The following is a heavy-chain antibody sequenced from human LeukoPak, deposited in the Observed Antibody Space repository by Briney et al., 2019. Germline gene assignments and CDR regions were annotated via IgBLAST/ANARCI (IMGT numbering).Heavy chain of an antibody. CDR2: IYSGGST. CDR1: GFTVNNHY. V-gene: IGHV3-53*01. J-gene: IGHJ5*01. CDR3: ARTWFGQRHNWFAS. D-gene: IGHD3-10*01. Sequence: PGGSLRLSCAASGFTVNNHYIDWVRQAPGQGLEWVSAIYSGGSTYYGVSGKGRFTIPRHNSKITLYLQMNSLTAEDTAVYYCARTWFGQRHNWFASWGQGTMVTVSS.